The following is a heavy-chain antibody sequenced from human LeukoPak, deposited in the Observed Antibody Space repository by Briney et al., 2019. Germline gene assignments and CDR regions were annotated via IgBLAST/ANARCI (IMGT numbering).Heavy chain of an antibody. CDR3: AKDLAGFLEWLLPTYDY. CDR2: IRYDGSNK. Sequence: GGSLRLSCAASGFTFSSYGMHWVRQAPGKGLEWVAFIRYDGSNKYYADSVRGRFTISRDNSKNTLYLQMNSLRAEDTAVYYCAKDLAGFLEWLLPTYDYWGQGTLVTVSS. V-gene: IGHV3-30*02. J-gene: IGHJ4*02. CDR1: GFTFSSYG. D-gene: IGHD3-3*01.